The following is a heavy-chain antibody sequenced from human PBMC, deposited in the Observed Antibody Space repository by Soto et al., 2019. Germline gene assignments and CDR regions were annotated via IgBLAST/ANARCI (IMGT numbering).Heavy chain of an antibody. CDR1: GGSFSGYY. J-gene: IGHJ4*02. D-gene: IGHD4-17*01. CDR2: INHSGST. Sequence: PSETLSLTCAVYGGSFSGYYWSWIPQPPGKGLEWIGEINHSGSTNYNPSLKSRVTISVDTSKNQFSLKLSSVTAADTAVYYCAREAAGDYYFDYWGQGTLVTVSS. V-gene: IGHV4-34*01. CDR3: AREAAGDYYFDY.